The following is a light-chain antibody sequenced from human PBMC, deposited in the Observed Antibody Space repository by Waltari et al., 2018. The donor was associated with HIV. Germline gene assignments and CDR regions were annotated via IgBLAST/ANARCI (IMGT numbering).Light chain of an antibody. CDR2: ENN. CDR1: NSNIGDTY. CDR3: ATWDNRLSAWV. Sequence: QSVLTQPPSMSAAPGQKVTIPCSGSNSNIGDTYVSWYQQVPGTAPGLLIYENNKRPAGISDRFSGSRSGTSATLGITGLQTGDEADYYCATWDNRLSAWVFGGGTKLTVL. J-gene: IGLJ3*02. V-gene: IGLV1-51*02.